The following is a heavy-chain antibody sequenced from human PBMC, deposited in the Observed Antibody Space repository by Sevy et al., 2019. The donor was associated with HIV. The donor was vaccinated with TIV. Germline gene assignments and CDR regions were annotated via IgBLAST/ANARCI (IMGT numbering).Heavy chain of an antibody. CDR2: ISYDGSNK. J-gene: IGHJ6*03. CDR1: GFTFSSYA. Sequence: GGSLRLSCAASGFTFSSYAMHWVRQAPGKGLEWVAVISYDGSNKYYADSVKGRFTISRDNSKNTLYLQMNSLRAEDTAVYYCARPSGGEPPYYYYYMDVWGKGTTVTVSS. V-gene: IGHV3-30-3*01. CDR3: ARPSGGEPPYYYYYMDV. D-gene: IGHD7-27*01.